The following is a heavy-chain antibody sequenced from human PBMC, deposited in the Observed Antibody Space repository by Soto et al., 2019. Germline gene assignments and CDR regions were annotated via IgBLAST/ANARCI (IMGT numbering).Heavy chain of an antibody. CDR2: ISYDGSNK. D-gene: IGHD6-6*01. V-gene: IGHV3-30-3*01. CDR3: ARESPYSGSPYYYYGMDV. J-gene: IGHJ6*02. CDR1: GFTFSSYA. Sequence: QVQLVESGGGVVQPGRSLRLSCAASGFTFSSYAMHWVRQAPGKGLEWVAVISYDGSNKYYADSVKGRFTISRDNSKTTLYLQMNSLRAEDTAVYYCARESPYSGSPYYYYGMDVWGQGTTVTVSS.